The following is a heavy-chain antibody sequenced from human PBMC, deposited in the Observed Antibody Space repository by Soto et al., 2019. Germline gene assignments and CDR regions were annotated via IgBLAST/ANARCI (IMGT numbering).Heavy chain of an antibody. CDR2: INHSGST. J-gene: IGHJ4*02. CDR3: ARGGEIAVAGTFDY. Sequence: SETLSLTCAVYGGSFSGYYWSWIRQPPGKGLEWIGEINHSGSTNYNPSLKSRVTISVDTSKNQFSLKLSSVTAADTAVYYCARGGEIAVAGTFDYWGQGTLVTVSS. V-gene: IGHV4-34*01. D-gene: IGHD6-19*01. CDR1: GGSFSGYY.